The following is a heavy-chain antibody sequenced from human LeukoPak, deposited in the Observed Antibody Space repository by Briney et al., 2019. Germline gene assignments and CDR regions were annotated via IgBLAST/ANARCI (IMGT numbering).Heavy chain of an antibody. J-gene: IGHJ4*02. V-gene: IGHV1-2*02. CDR3: ARSHPGGWYDYFDY. Sequence: ASVKVSCKASGYTFTSYGISWVRQAPGQGLEWMGWINPNSGGTNYAQKFQGRVTMTRDTSISTAYTELSRLRSDDTAVYYCARSHPGGWYDYFDYWGQGTLVTVSS. CDR2: INPNSGGT. D-gene: IGHD6-19*01. CDR1: GYTFTSYG.